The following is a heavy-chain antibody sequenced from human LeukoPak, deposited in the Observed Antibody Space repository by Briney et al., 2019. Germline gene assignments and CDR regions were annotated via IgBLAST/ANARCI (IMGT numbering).Heavy chain of an antibody. V-gene: IGHV5-51*01. CDR1: GYNFTNFW. Sequence: GESLKISCKGSGYNFTNFWIGWVRQIPGKGLEWMGIIYPGDSDTRYSPSFQGQVTISADKSISTAYLQWSSLKASDTAMYYCARTYGDHCSSTSRSLYFDYWGQGTLVTVSS. CDR2: IYPGDSDT. J-gene: IGHJ4*02. D-gene: IGHD2-2*01. CDR3: ARTYGDHCSSTSRSLYFDY.